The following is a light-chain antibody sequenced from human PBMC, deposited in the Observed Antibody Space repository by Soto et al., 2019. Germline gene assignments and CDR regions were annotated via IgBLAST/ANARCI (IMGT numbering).Light chain of an antibody. J-gene: IGKJ1*01. CDR2: GAS. Sequence: ERVMTQSPATLSVSPGERATLSCRASQSVSSNLAWYQQKPGQAPRLLIYGASTRATGIPARFSGSGSGTEFTLTISSLQSEDFAVYYCQQYNNWPRTWTFGQGTKVDIK. V-gene: IGKV3-15*01. CDR3: QQYNNWPRTWT. CDR1: QSVSSN.